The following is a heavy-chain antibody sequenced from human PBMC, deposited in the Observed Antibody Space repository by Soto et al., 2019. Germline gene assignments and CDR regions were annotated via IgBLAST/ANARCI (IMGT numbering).Heavy chain of an antibody. V-gene: IGHV4-39*01. Sequence: QLQLQESGPGLVKPSETLSLTCTVSGGSISSSSYYWGWIRQPPGKGLEWIGSIYYSGSTYYNPSPKSRLTISVDTSKNQFSLKLSSVTAADTAVYYCARRSLKSLGATFDTLDYWGQGTLVTVSS. CDR3: ARRSLKSLGATFDTLDY. CDR2: IYYSGST. CDR1: GGSISSSSYY. D-gene: IGHD1-26*01. J-gene: IGHJ4*02.